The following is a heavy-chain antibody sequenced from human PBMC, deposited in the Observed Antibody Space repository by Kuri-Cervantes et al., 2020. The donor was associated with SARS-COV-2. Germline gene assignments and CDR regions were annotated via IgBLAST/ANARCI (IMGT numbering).Heavy chain of an antibody. Sequence: AETLRLTCAASGFTFSSYCMHWVRQAPGKGLGWVSCINSDGSSTSYADSVKGRFTISRDNAKNTLYLQMNSLRAEDTAVYYCARAPAYGDDYFYGIDDWGQGTTVTVSS. D-gene: IGHD4-17*01. CDR3: ARAPAYGDDYFYGIDD. V-gene: IGHV3-74*01. CDR2: INSDGSST. J-gene: IGHJ6*02. CDR1: GFTFSSYC.